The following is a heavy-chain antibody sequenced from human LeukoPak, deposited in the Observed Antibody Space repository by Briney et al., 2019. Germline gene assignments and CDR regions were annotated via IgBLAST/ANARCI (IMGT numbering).Heavy chain of an antibody. D-gene: IGHD2-15*01. CDR3: ARESCSGGSCYFYYYGMDV. J-gene: IGHJ6*02. CDR2: INAGNGNT. Sequence: ASVKVSCKASGYTFTSYAMHWVRQAPGQRLEWMGWINAGNGNTKYSQKFQGRVTITRDTSASTAYMELSSLRSEDTAVYYCARESCSGGSCYFYYYGMDVWGQGTTVTVSS. CDR1: GYTFTSYA. V-gene: IGHV1-3*01.